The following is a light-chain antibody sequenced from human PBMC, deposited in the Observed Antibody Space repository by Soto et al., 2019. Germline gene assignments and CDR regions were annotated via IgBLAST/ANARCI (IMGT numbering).Light chain of an antibody. CDR3: QQYNNWPWT. CDR1: QSISNS. Sequence: EIVLTQSPATLSLPPGERATLSCRASQSISNSLAWYQQKPGQAPRLLIYDASTRATGFPARFSGSGSGTDFTLTISSLQSEDFAVYYCQQYNNWPWTFGQGTKVDIK. J-gene: IGKJ1*01. CDR2: DAS. V-gene: IGKV3-15*01.